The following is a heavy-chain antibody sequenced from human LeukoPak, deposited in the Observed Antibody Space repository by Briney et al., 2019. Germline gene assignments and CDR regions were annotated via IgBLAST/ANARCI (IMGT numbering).Heavy chain of an antibody. J-gene: IGHJ4*02. CDR3: AIGVVITTAFDN. CDR1: GFTFNNYW. D-gene: IGHD3-22*01. CDR2: INSDGSSA. V-gene: IGHV3-74*01. Sequence: GGSLRLSCAASGFTFNNYWMHWVRQAPGKGLVWVSGINSDGSSATYADSMKGRFTISRDNAKNTLYLEMNSLRAEDMAVYYCAIGVVITTAFDNWGQGTLVTVSS.